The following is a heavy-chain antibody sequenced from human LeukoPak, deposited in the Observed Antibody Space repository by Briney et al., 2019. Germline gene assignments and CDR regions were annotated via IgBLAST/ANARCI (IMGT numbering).Heavy chain of an antibody. V-gene: IGHV1-8*01. CDR1: GYTFTSYD. D-gene: IGHD3-3*01. Sequence: ASVKVSCKASGYTFTSYDINWVRQATGQGLEWMGWMNPNSGNTGYAQKFQGRVTMTRNTSISKAYMELSSLRSEDTAVYYCARGDDFLLSGPQWGQGTLVTVSS. CDR2: MNPNSGNT. J-gene: IGHJ4*02. CDR3: ARGDDFLLSGPQ.